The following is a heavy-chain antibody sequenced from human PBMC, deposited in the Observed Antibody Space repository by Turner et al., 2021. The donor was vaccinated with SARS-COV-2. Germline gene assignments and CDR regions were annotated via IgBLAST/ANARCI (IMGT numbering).Heavy chain of an antibody. V-gene: IGHV4-34*01. Sequence: QVQLQQWGAGLLKPSETLSLTCAVYGGSFSGYYWSWIRQPPGKGLEWIGEIIHSRSTNYNPSLKSRVTISLDTSKNQFSLKLSSVTAADTAVYYCARGHPYIAVAVSGFDPWGQGTLVTVSS. CDR1: GGSFSGYY. D-gene: IGHD6-19*01. CDR3: ARGHPYIAVAVSGFDP. CDR2: IIHSRST. J-gene: IGHJ5*02.